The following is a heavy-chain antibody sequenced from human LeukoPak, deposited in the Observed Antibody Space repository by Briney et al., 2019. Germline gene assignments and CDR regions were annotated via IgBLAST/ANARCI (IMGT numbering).Heavy chain of an antibody. J-gene: IGHJ6*02. D-gene: IGHD1-26*01. CDR1: GFTFSSYG. V-gene: IGHV3-33*01. CDR3: VRGEGGRSSYYYYGLDV. Sequence: PGGSLRLSCAASGFTFSSYGIHTVRQAPGKGLERLAVIWYDGSNKYYGDSVKGRFTISRDNSKNTLYLQMNSLRAEDTAVYYGVRGEGGRSSYYYYGLDVWGQGTTVTV. CDR2: IWYDGSNK.